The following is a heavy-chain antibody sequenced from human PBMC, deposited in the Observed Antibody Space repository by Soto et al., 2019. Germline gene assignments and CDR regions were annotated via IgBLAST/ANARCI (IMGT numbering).Heavy chain of an antibody. J-gene: IGHJ4*02. Sequence: EVQLLESGGGLVQPGGSLRLSCAASGFTFSSYAMSWVRQAPGKGLEWVSAISGSGGSTYYADSVKGRFTVSRDNSKNTLYLQMNSLRAEDTAVYYCAKGLIVVVVAAPDYWGQGTLVTVSS. CDR2: ISGSGGST. V-gene: IGHV3-23*01. CDR1: GFTFSSYA. D-gene: IGHD2-15*01. CDR3: AKGLIVVVVAAPDY.